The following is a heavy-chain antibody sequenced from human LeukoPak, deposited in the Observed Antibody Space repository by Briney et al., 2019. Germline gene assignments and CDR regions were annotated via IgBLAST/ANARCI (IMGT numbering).Heavy chain of an antibody. D-gene: IGHD4-23*01. CDR3: ARGTDGGNWYYFDY. CDR2: IYYSGST. J-gene: IGHJ4*02. V-gene: IGHV4-59*12. Sequence: SETLSLTCTVSGGSISSYYWSWIRQPPGKGLEWIGYIYYSGSTNYNPSLKSRVTISVDTSKNQFSLKLSSVTAADTAVYYCARGTDGGNWYYFDYWGQGTLVTVSS. CDR1: GGSISSYY.